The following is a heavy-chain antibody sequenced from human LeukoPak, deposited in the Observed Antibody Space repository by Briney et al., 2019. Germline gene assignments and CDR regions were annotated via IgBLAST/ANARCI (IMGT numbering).Heavy chain of an antibody. CDR3: ATAGSGWGVYYYYGMDV. J-gene: IGHJ6*02. V-gene: IGHV1-24*01. D-gene: IGHD1-14*01. CDR2: FDPEDGET. CDR1: EHTLTELS. Sequence: ASVKVSCKVSEHTLTELSMHWVRQAPGKGLEWMGGFDPEDGETIYAQKFQGRVTMTEDTSTDTAYMELSSLRSEDTAVYYCATAGSGWGVYYYYGMDVWGQGTTVTVSS.